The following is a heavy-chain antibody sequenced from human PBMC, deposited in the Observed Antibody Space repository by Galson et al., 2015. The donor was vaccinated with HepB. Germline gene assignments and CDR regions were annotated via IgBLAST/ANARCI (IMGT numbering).Heavy chain of an antibody. J-gene: IGHJ6*02. D-gene: IGHD2-15*01. V-gene: IGHV3-48*02. Sequence: SLRLSCAASGFTFSSYSMNWVRQAPGKGLEWVSYISSSSSTIYYADSVKGRFTISRDNAKNSLYLQMNSLRDEDTAVYYCARQRVVVVAEDYYYGMDVWGQGTTVTVSS. CDR2: ISSSSSTI. CDR1: GFTFSSYS. CDR3: ARQRVVVVAEDYYYGMDV.